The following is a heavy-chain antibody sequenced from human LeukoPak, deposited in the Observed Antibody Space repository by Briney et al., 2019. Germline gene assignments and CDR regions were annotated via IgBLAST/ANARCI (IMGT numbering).Heavy chain of an antibody. CDR1: GFTFSSYW. V-gene: IGHV3-74*01. CDR3: AKDYVSGDGYWDFDY. D-gene: IGHD5-24*01. J-gene: IGHJ4*02. CDR2: INSDGSST. Sequence: GGSLRLSCAASGFTFSSYWMHWVRQAPGKGLMWVSRINSDGSSTSYADSVTGRFTISRDNSKNTVDLQMNSLRVEDTAVYYCAKDYVSGDGYWDFDYWGQGTLVTVSS.